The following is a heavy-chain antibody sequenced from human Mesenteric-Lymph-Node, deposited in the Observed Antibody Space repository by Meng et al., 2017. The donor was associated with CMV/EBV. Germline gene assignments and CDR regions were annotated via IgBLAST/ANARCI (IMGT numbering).Heavy chain of an antibody. J-gene: IGHJ4*02. CDR2: IYPADYDT. V-gene: IGHV5-51*01. Sequence: SCKGSGNNFNNYWIAWGRQMAEKGLEWMGIIYPADYDTRYSPSFQGQVTISVDRSINTAYLQWSRLKASDTAMYYCARQGYGDYADFWGQGTLVTVSS. CDR3: ARQGYGDYADF. D-gene: IGHD4-17*01. CDR1: GNNFNNYW.